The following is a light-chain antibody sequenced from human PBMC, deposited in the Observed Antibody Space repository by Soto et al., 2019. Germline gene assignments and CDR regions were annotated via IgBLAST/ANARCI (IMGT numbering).Light chain of an antibody. CDR1: QCVSSSY. CDR3: EEYGDPPALT. V-gene: IGKV3-20*01. J-gene: IGKJ4*01. CDR2: GAS. Sequence: EIVLTQSPGTLSLSPGERATLSCRASQCVSSSYLAWYQQKPGQAPRLLIYGASSRATGIPDRFSGSGSGTDFTLTISRLEPEDFAVYYYEEYGDPPALTFGGATELDIK.